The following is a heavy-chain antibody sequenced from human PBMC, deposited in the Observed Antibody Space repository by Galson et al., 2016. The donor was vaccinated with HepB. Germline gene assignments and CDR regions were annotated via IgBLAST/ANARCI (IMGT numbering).Heavy chain of an antibody. CDR2: IYYSGST. CDR1: GGSISNYY. V-gene: IGHV4-59*01. Sequence: SETLSLTCTVSGGSISNYYWTWIRQSPGKGLDWIGYIYYSGSTNYNPYYSGSTLYNPSLKSRVTISADMSNNQFSLRLTSVTAADTAVYYCARDRWMGNYYYGFDVWGQGTTVTVSS. J-gene: IGHJ6*02. CDR3: ARDRWMGNYYYGFDV. D-gene: IGHD4-23*01.